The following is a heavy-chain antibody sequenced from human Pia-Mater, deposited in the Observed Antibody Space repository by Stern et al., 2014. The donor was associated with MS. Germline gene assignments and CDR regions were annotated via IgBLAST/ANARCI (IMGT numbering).Heavy chain of an antibody. CDR3: ARAEDYYDSSGYLGYYFDY. CDR1: GFTFSSYS. Sequence: EDQLVESGGGLVQPGGSLRLSCAASGFTFSSYSMNWVRQAPGKGLEWGSYISSSSSTIYYADSVKGRFTISRDNAKNSLYLQMNSLRAEDTAVYYCARAEDYYDSSGYLGYYFDYWGQGTLVTVSS. J-gene: IGHJ4*02. CDR2: ISSSSSTI. D-gene: IGHD3-22*01. V-gene: IGHV3-48*01.